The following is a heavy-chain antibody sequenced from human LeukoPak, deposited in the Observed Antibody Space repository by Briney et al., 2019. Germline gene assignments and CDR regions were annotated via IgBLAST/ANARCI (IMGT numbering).Heavy chain of an antibody. CDR2: IYHSGST. CDR3: ARGVNYDYVWGGNGGAFDI. Sequence: TLSLTCTVSDGSISSGDHYWSWIRQPPVKGPEWTGYIYHSGSTHYNPPLKSRVTISGDTPNNQFSLKLSSPTPADTSVYCCARGVNYDYVWGGNGGAFDIWGQGTMVTVSS. CDR1: DGSISSGDHY. V-gene: IGHV4-30-4*01. J-gene: IGHJ3*02. D-gene: IGHD3-16*01.